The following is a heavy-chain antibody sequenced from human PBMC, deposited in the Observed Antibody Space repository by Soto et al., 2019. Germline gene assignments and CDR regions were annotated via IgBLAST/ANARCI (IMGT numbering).Heavy chain of an antibody. J-gene: IGHJ6*02. CDR1: GGSISSYY. V-gene: IGHV4-59*01. Sequence: QVQLQESGPGLVKPSETLSLTCTVSGGSISSYYWSWIRQPPGKGLEWIGYIYYSGCTNYNPSLKRRVTISVDTPKNQFSLKLSSVTAAETAVYDCARGQFHFYGMDVWGQGTTVTVSS. CDR3: ARGQFHFYGMDV. CDR2: IYYSGCT.